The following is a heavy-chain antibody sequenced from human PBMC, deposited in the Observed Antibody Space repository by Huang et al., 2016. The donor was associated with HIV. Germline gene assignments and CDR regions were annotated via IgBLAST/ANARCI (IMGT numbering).Heavy chain of an antibody. Sequence: QVKLVQSGAEVKRPGASVKVSCKASGYTFTGYYIPWVRQAPEQGLAWMECINPHSGGTTYAQKFPGRLTMTGDTSISTAYMELSSLRSDDTAVHYCARQRTTYYYDSSGYRGEFDYWGQGTLVTVSS. CDR1: GYTFTGYY. CDR3: ARQRTTYYYDSSGYRGEFDY. D-gene: IGHD3-22*01. J-gene: IGHJ4*02. V-gene: IGHV1-2*02. CDR2: INPHSGGT.